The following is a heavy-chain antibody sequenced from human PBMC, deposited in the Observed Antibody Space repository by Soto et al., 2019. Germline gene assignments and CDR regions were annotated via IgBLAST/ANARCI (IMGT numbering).Heavy chain of an antibody. Sequence: SGTLYLTCALYGGSFSGYYWSWIRQPPGKGLEWIGEINHSGSTNYNPSLKSRVTISVDTSKNQFSLKLSSVTAADTAVYCCAVYGSGSYSTFALYYYDGMYVWGQGTTVTVS. CDR2: INHSGST. CDR3: AVYGSGSYSTFALYYYDGMYV. D-gene: IGHD3-10*01. CDR1: GGSFSGYY. V-gene: IGHV4-34*01. J-gene: IGHJ6*02.